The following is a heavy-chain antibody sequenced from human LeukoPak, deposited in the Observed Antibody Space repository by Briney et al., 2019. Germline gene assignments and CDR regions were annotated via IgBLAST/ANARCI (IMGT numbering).Heavy chain of an antibody. CDR2: ITGDDST. D-gene: IGHD3-3*01. Sequence: GGSLRLSCAASGFTFGTFAFSWVRQAPGTGLEWVSSITGDDSTYYADSVKGRFTISRDTSSNTLYLQMNSLRAEDTALYYCAKGHYDFRDYWGQGTLVTVSS. V-gene: IGHV3-23*01. CDR3: AKGHYDFRDY. J-gene: IGHJ4*02. CDR1: GFTFGTFA.